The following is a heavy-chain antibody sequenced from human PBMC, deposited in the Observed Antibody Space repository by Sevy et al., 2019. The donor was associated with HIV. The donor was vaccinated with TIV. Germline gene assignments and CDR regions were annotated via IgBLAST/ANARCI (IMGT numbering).Heavy chain of an antibody. Sequence: GGSLRLSCAASGFTFSSYWMSWVRQAPGKGLEWVANIKQDGSEKYYVDSVKGRFTISGDNAKNSLYLQRNSLRAEDTAVYYCARGRAAVAGRNNWFDPWGQGTLVTVSS. D-gene: IGHD6-19*01. J-gene: IGHJ5*02. V-gene: IGHV3-7*01. CDR3: ARGRAAVAGRNNWFDP. CDR1: GFTFSSYW. CDR2: IKQDGSEK.